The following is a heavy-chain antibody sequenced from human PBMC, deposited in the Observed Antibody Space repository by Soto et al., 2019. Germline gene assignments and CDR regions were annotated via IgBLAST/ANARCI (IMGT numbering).Heavy chain of an antibody. D-gene: IGHD2-2*01. V-gene: IGHV4-61*01. CDR1: GGSVSSGSYY. Sequence: PSETLSLTCTVSGGSVSSGSYYWSWIRQPPGKGLEWIGYIYYSGSTNYNPSLKSRVTISVDTSKNQFSLKLSSVTAADTAVYYCARDLVSREYRYFAVWGQRSLVTVS. CDR3: ARDLVSREYRYFAV. J-gene: IGHJ4*02. CDR2: IYYSGST.